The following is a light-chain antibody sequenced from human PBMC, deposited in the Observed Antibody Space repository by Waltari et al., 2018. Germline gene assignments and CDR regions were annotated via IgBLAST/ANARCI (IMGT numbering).Light chain of an antibody. CDR2: NVR. CDR1: SSDVGRFDY. V-gene: IGLV2-8*01. Sequence: QSALTQPPSASGSPGQSVTISCTGTSSDVGRFDYVSWYQQHPGKTPKLLIYNVRQRHSVVPDRSSGAKSGNTASLAVSGLQADDEADYYCSSYTGSGIVFGGGTKLTVL. CDR3: SSYTGSGIV. J-gene: IGLJ2*01.